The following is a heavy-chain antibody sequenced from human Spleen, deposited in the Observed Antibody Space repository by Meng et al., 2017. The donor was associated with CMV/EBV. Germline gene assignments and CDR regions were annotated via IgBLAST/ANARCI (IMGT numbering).Heavy chain of an antibody. CDR2: ISYDGRIE. CDR1: RFTSRTFA. CDR3: ARERSSSRIDY. J-gene: IGHJ4*02. Sequence: GESLKISCAASRFTSRTFAIHWVRQAPGKGLEWVALISYDGRIEDYADSVKGRFTISRDNSKNTLYLQMNSLRAEDTAVYYCARERSSSRIDYWGQGTLVTVSS. D-gene: IGHD6-13*01. V-gene: IGHV3-30*03.